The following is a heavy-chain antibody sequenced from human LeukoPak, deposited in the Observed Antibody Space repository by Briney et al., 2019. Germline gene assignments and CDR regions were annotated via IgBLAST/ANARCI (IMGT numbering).Heavy chain of an antibody. J-gene: IGHJ4*02. Sequence: GGSLRLSCAASGFTFSSYGMHWVRQAPGKGLEWVSSISSSSSYIYYADSVKGRFTISRDNAKNSLYLQMNSLRAEDTAVYYCARGLWQQLVPSDYWGQGTLVTVSS. CDR3: ARGLWQQLVPSDY. CDR1: GFTFSSYG. CDR2: ISSSSSYI. V-gene: IGHV3-21*01. D-gene: IGHD6-13*01.